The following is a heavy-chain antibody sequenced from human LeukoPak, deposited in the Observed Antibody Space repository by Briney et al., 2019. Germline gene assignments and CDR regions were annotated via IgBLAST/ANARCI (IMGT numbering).Heavy chain of an antibody. D-gene: IGHD3-10*02. CDR2: ISYDGSDK. Sequence: PGRTLRVSGAASAFIFGSYAMIWVREAPGKGLEGVAVISYDGSDKKYADSVKGRFTISRDNSKNTLYVQMNSLRAEDTALYYCARDVVRGPDDWYFQHWGQGTLVTVSS. V-gene: IGHV3-30-3*01. CDR1: AFIFGSYA. J-gene: IGHJ1*01. CDR3: ARDVVRGPDDWYFQH.